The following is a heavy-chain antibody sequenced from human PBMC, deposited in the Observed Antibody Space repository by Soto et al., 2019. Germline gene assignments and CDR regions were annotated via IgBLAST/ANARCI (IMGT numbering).Heavy chain of an antibody. V-gene: IGHV1-46*01. CDR2: INPSGGST. J-gene: IGHJ6*02. CDR1: GYTFTSYY. D-gene: IGHD5-18*01. Sequence: ASVKVSCKASGYTFTSYYMHWVRQAPGQGLEWMGIINPSGGSTSYAQKFQGRVTMTRDTSTSTVYMELSSLRSEDTAVYYCARDQWIQLVGYGMGVWGQGTTVTVSS. CDR3: ARDQWIQLVGYGMGV.